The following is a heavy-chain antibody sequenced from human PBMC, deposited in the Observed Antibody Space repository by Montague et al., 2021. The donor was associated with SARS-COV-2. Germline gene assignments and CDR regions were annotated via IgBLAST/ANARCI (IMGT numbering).Heavy chain of an antibody. CDR2: LSGSNTHK. V-gene: IGHV3-21*01. J-gene: IGHJ6*02. Sequence: SLRLSCAASGFTFSNYFMNWVRQAPGQGLEWVSSLSGSNTHKYYSDSLKGRFTISRDNAKNSLYLQINSLRAEDTAVYYCARGYLDVWSGNHYGMDVWGQGTTVTVSS. D-gene: IGHD3-3*01. CDR1: GFTFSNYF. CDR3: ARGYLDVWSGNHYGMDV.